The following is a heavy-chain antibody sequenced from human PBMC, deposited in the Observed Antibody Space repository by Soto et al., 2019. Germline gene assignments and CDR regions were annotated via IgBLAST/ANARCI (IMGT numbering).Heavy chain of an antibody. V-gene: IGHV4-31*03. D-gene: IGHD5-18*01. CDR3: ARGKDSSAVDY. J-gene: IGHJ4*02. CDR1: GGSISSGGYY. CDR2: IYYSGST. Sequence: SETLSLTCTVSGGSISSGGYYWSWIRQHPGKGLEWIGYIYYSGSTYYNPSLKSRVTISVDTSKNQFSLKLSSVTAADTAVYYCARGKDSSAVDYWGQGTLVTVSS.